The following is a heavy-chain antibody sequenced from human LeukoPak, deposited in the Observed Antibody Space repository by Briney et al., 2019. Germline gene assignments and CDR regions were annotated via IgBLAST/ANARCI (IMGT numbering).Heavy chain of an antibody. Sequence: SETLSLTCTVSGGSISSSSYYWGWIRQPPGEGLEWIGSIYYSGSTYYNPSLKSRVTISVDRSKNQFSLKLSSVTAADTAVYYCAQSEGVATIYDYWGQGTLVTVSS. CDR1: GGSISSSSYY. CDR3: AQSEGVATIYDY. V-gene: IGHV4-39*07. D-gene: IGHD5-12*01. J-gene: IGHJ4*02. CDR2: IYYSGST.